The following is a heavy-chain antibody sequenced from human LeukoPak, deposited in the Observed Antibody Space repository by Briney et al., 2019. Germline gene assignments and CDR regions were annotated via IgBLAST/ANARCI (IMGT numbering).Heavy chain of an antibody. J-gene: IGHJ6*02. Sequence: PSETLSLTCTVSGGSISSYYWSWIRQPPGKGLEWIGYIYYSGSTNYNPSLKSRVTISVDTSKNQFSLKLSSVTAADTAVYYCARVYASGDTAMVTEYYGMDVWGQGTTVTVSS. CDR1: GGSISSYY. CDR3: ARVYASGDTAMVTEYYGMDV. D-gene: IGHD5-18*01. V-gene: IGHV4-59*01. CDR2: IYYSGST.